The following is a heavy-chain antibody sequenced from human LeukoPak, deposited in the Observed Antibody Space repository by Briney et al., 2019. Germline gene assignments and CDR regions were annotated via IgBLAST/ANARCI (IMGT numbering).Heavy chain of an antibody. Sequence: GGSLRLSCAASGFTFSHYWMTWVRQAPGKGPEWVANIKQDGSEKYYVDSVKGRFTISRDNAKNSMYLQMDRLRAEDTAVYYCVRDGQSGSSREDDYWGQGTRVTVSS. CDR2: IKQDGSEK. CDR3: VRDGQSGSSREDDY. CDR1: GFTFSHYW. D-gene: IGHD1-26*01. J-gene: IGHJ4*02. V-gene: IGHV3-7*01.